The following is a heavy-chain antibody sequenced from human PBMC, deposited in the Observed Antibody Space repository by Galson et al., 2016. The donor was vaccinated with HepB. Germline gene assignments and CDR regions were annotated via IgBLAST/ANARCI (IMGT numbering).Heavy chain of an antibody. D-gene: IGHD6-13*01. J-gene: IGHJ4*02. Sequence: SLRLSCAASGFTFSSYGMHWVRQAPGKGLEWVAVIWYDGSNKYYADSVKGRFTISRDNSKNTLYLQMNSLRAEDTAVCYCARRAGSSWYSDYWGQGTLVTVSS. CDR2: IWYDGSNK. CDR1: GFTFSSYG. CDR3: ARRAGSSWYSDY. V-gene: IGHV3-33*01.